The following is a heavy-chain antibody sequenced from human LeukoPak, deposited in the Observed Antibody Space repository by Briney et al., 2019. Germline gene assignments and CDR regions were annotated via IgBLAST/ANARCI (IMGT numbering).Heavy chain of an antibody. CDR1: GFTFSSYA. J-gene: IGHJ4*02. V-gene: IGHV3-23*01. CDR3: AKARYSSGWFGSKYYFDY. D-gene: IGHD6-19*01. Sequence: GGSLRLSCAASGFTFSSYAMSWVRQAPGKGLEWVSAISGSGGSTYYADSVKGRFTISRDNSKNTLYLQMNSLRAEDTAVYYCAKARYSSGWFGSKYYFDYWGQGTLVTVSS. CDR2: ISGSGGST.